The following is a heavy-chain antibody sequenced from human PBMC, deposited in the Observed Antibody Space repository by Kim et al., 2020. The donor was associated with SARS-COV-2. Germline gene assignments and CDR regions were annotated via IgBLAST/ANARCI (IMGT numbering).Heavy chain of an antibody. CDR2: IKSHNDGGTT. Sequence: GGSLRLSCEASGLSFTYAWMTWVRQTPEKGLEWIGRIKSHNDGGTTDYAAPVKDRFTISRDDSTNKVFLQMDNLKTDDTGLYYCTTLGSIAATDVPFDYWGQGTRVIVSS. CDR1: GLSFTYAW. V-gene: IGHV3-15*01. D-gene: IGHD6-6*01. CDR3: TTLGSIAATDVPFDY. J-gene: IGHJ4*02.